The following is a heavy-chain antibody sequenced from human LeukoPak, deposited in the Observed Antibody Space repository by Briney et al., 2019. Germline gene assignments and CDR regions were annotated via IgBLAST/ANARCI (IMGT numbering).Heavy chain of an antibody. Sequence: GGSLRLSCAASGFTFSSYAMHWVRQAPGKGLEWVAVISYDGSNKYYADSVKGRFTISRDNSKNTLYLQMNSLRVDDTAVYYCVREGSGSTHYMDVWGKGTTVTVSS. CDR1: GFTFSSYA. CDR2: ISYDGSNK. D-gene: IGHD3-10*01. J-gene: IGHJ6*03. CDR3: VREGSGSTHYMDV. V-gene: IGHV3-30*04.